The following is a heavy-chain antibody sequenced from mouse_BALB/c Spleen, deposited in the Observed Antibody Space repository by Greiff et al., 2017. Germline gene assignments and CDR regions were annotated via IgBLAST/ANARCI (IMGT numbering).Heavy chain of an antibody. CDR1: GYTFTDYA. CDR2: ISTYYGNT. D-gene: IGHD1-1*01. V-gene: IGHV1-67*01. CDR3: ARTITTVVATEYFDY. J-gene: IGHJ2*01. Sequence: VQLQQSGPELVRPGVSVKISCKGSGYTFTDYAMHWVKQSHAKSLEWIGVISTYYGNTNYNQKFKGKATMTVDKSSSTAYMELARLTSEDSAIYYCARTITTVVATEYFDYWGQGTTLTVSS.